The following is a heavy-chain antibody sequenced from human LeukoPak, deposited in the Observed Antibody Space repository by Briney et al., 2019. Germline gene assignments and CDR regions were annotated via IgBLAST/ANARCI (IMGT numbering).Heavy chain of an antibody. V-gene: IGHV7-4-1*02. CDR2: INTNTGNP. CDR1: GYTFTSYA. CDR3: AIGRSSWYVYYYYMDV. J-gene: IGHJ6*03. D-gene: IGHD6-13*01. Sequence: ASVKVSCKASGYTFTSYAMNWVRQAPGQGLEWMGWINTNTGNPTYAQGFTGRFVFSLDTSVSTAYLQISSLKAEDTAVYYCAIGRSSWYVYYYYMDVWGKGTTVTVS.